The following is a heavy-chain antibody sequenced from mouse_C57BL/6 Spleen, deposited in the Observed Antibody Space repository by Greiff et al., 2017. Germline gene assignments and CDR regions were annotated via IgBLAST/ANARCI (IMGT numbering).Heavy chain of an antibody. CDR3: ARWYYSNYAWFAY. CDR2: INPNNGGT. Sequence: DVKLQESGPELVKPGASVKIPCKASGYTFTDYNMDWVKQSHGKSLEWIGDINPNNGGTIYNQKFKGKATLTVDKSSSTAYMELRSLTSEDTAVYYCARWYYSNYAWFAYWGQGTLVTVSA. CDR1: GYTFTDYN. D-gene: IGHD2-5*01. V-gene: IGHV1-18*01. J-gene: IGHJ3*01.